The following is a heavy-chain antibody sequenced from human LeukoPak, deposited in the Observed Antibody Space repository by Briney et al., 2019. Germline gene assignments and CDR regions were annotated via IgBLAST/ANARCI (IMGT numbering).Heavy chain of an antibody. D-gene: IGHD3-16*01. CDR2: ISSSGSTI. J-gene: IGHJ5*02. CDR3: ARDWGSWFDL. CDR1: GFTFSSYE. Sequence: GGSLRVSCAASGFTFSSYEMNWVRQAPGKGLEGVSYISSSGSTIYYADSVKGRFTISRDNAKNSLYLQMNGLRAEDTAVYCCARDWGSWFDLWRQGTLITVSS. V-gene: IGHV3-48*03.